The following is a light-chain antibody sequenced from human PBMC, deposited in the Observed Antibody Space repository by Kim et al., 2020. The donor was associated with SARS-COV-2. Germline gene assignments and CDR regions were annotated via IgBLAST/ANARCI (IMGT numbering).Light chain of an antibody. J-gene: IGKJ5*01. CDR2: DAS. V-gene: IGKV3-11*01. CDR3: QQRSNWPIT. CDR1: QSVSSY. Sequence: LSPGASATLSCRASQSVSSYLAWYQQKPGQAPRLLIYDASNRATGIPARFSGSGSGTDFTLTISSLEPEDFAVYYCQQRSNWPITFGQGTRLEI.